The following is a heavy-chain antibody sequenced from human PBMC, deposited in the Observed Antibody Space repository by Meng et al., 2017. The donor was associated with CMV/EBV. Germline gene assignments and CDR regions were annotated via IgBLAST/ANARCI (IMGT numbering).Heavy chain of an antibody. J-gene: IGHJ4*02. D-gene: IGHD2-15*01. CDR1: GWSFSGFY. V-gene: IGHV4-34*01. CDR3: ASSLTYPDY. CDR2: INHSGST. Sequence: QGQLQEWGAGLLKPSENLSLTCAVYGWSFSGFYWCWIRPPPGKGLEWIGAINHSGSTNYNPSLKSRVTISVGTSKNQFSLKLSSVTAADTAVYYCASSLTYPDYWGQGTLVTVSS.